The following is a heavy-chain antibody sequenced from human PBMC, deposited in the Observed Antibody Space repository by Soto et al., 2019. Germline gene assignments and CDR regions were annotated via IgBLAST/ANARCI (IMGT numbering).Heavy chain of an antibody. CDR3: ASGSELGGY. Sequence: QVQLVESGGGVVQPGRSLRLSCAASGFTFSSYGMHWVRQAPGKGLEWVAVIWNDGSNKYYADSVKGRFTISRDNSKNTLYLQMNSLRAEDTAVYYCASGSELGGYWGQGTLVTVSS. CDR1: GFTFSSYG. D-gene: IGHD1-26*01. V-gene: IGHV3-33*01. J-gene: IGHJ4*02. CDR2: IWNDGSNK.